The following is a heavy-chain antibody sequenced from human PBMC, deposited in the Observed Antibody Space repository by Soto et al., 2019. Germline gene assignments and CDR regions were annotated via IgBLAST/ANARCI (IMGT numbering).Heavy chain of an antibody. CDR1: GFTFSSYS. CDR3: ARVPMVRGALV. D-gene: IGHD3-10*01. Sequence: GGSLRLSCAASGFTFSSYSINWVRQAPGKGLEWVSSISSSSSYIYYADSVKGRFTISRDNAKNSLYLQMNSLRAEDTAVYYCARVPMVRGALVWGQGTLVTVSS. V-gene: IGHV3-21*01. CDR2: ISSSSSYI. J-gene: IGHJ4*02.